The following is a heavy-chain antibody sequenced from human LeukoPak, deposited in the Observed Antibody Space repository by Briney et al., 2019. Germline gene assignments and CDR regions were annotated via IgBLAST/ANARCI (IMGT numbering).Heavy chain of an antibody. D-gene: IGHD5-12*01. V-gene: IGHV3-7*01. CDR2: INGDESQK. CDR3: TRDSGWLRLYY. Sequence: GGSLRLSCAASGFSFNDYWVTWIRQIPGKGLEWVANINGDESQKYYVNSVKGRFTISRDNAKDSVYLEMSSLRAEDTAVYYCTRDSGWLRLYYWGQGTLVTVSS. CDR1: GFSFNDYW. J-gene: IGHJ4*02.